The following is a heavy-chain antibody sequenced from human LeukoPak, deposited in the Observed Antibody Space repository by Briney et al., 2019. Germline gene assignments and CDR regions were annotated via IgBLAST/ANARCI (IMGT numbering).Heavy chain of an antibody. CDR3: ARARVGILTGFFDY. J-gene: IGHJ4*02. Sequence: PGGSLRLSRAASGFTFSSYAMHWVRQAPGKGLEWVAVISYDGSNKYYADSAKGRFTISRGNSKNTLYLQMNSLRAEDTAVYYCARARVGILTGFFDYWGQGTLVTVSS. CDR2: ISYDGSNK. CDR1: GFTFSSYA. D-gene: IGHD3-9*01. V-gene: IGHV3-30*04.